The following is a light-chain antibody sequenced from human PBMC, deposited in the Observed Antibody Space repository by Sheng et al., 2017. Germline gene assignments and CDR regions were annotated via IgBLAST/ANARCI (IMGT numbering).Light chain of an antibody. CDR2: DVT. CDR3: CSFADSLTYV. CDR1: SSDVGGYNY. J-gene: IGLJ1*01. Sequence: QSALTQPASVSGSLGQSVTISCTGTSSDVGGYNYVSWYQQHPGKAPKLMIYDVTNRPSGVSNRFSGSKSGNTASLTISGLQAEDEADYYCCSFADSLTYVFGTGTKVTVV. V-gene: IGLV2-14*03.